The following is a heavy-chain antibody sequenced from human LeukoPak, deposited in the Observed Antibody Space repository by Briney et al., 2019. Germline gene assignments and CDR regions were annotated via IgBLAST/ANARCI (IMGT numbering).Heavy chain of an antibody. Sequence: PGGSLRLSCAASGFTFSSYAMSWVRQAPGKGLEWVSAISGSGGSTYYADSVKGRFTISRDNSKNTLYLQMNSLRAEDTAVYYCAKEGGGIAVAGTYYFDYWGQGTLVTVSS. CDR2: ISGSGGST. D-gene: IGHD6-19*01. J-gene: IGHJ4*02. V-gene: IGHV3-23*01. CDR1: GFTFSSYA. CDR3: AKEGGGIAVAGTYYFDY.